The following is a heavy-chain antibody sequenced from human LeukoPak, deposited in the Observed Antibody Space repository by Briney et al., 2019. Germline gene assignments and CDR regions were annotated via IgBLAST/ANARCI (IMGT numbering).Heavy chain of an antibody. Sequence: SETLTLTCSVSGGSIRSSLYHWGWIRQPPGKGLEWIGSIHYSGTTYHNPSLKSRVTISVDTSKKQFSLKLRSVTAADTAVYYCAGDLGSQMTTISDWFDPWGQGTLVTVSS. CDR3: AGDLGSQMTTISDWFDP. D-gene: IGHD1-1*01. V-gene: IGHV4-39*07. CDR1: GGSIRSSLYH. J-gene: IGHJ5*02. CDR2: IHYSGTT.